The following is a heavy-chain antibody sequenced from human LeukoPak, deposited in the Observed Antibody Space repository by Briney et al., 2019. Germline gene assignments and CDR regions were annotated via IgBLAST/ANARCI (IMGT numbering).Heavy chain of an antibody. J-gene: IGHJ4*02. D-gene: IGHD3-10*01. CDR1: GGSISSYY. CDR3: ARHEFDSGSLPYFDY. CDR2: IYYSGST. V-gene: IGHV4-59*08. Sequence: PSETLSLTCTVSGGSISSYYWSWIRQPPGKGLEWIGYIYYSGSTNYNPSPKSRVTISVDTSKNQFSLKLSAVTAADTAVYYCARHEFDSGSLPYFDYWGQGILVTVSS.